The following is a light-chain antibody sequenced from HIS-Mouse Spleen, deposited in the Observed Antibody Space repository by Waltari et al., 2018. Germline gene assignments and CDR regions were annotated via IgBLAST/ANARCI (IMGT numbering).Light chain of an antibody. J-gene: IGLJ3*02. CDR1: SSYVGSYNR. V-gene: IGLV2-18*02. CDR2: EVS. CDR3: SSYTSSSTWV. Sequence: QSALTQPPSVSGSPGQSVTISCPGTSSYVGSYNRVSRYQQPPGTAPKLMIYEVSNRPSGVPDRFSGSKSGNTASLTISGLQAEDEADYYCSSYTSSSTWVFGGGTKLTVL.